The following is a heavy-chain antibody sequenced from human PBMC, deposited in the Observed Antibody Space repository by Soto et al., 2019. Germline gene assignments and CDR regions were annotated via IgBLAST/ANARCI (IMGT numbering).Heavy chain of an antibody. V-gene: IGHV3-21*01. CDR2: ISSSSSYI. Sequence: GGSLRLSCAASGFTFSSYSMNWVRQAPGKGLEWVSSISSSSSYIYYADSVKGRFTISRDNAKNSLYLQMNSLRAEDTAVYYCASDEDYGDYVVYWGQGTLVTVSS. CDR1: GFTFSSYS. CDR3: ASDEDYGDYVVY. D-gene: IGHD4-17*01. J-gene: IGHJ4*02.